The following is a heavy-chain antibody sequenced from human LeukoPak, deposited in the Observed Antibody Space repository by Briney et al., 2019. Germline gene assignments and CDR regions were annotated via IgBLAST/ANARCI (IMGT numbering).Heavy chain of an antibody. D-gene: IGHD2-15*01. J-gene: IGHJ5*02. V-gene: IGHV1-69*04. CDR2: IIPILGIA. CDR3: ARGLVVVAATQGNWFDP. CDR1: GGTFSSYA. Sequence: SVKVSCKASGGTFSSYAISWVRQAPGQGLEWMGRIIPILGIANYAQKFQGRVTITADKSTSTAYMELSSLRSEDTAVYYCARGLVVVAATQGNWFDPWGQGTLVTVSS.